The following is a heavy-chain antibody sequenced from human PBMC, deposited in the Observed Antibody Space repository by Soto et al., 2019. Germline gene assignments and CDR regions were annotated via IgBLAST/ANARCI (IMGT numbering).Heavy chain of an antibody. CDR2: IYYSGYT. Sequence: LSLTCSVSGGSITSGGFFWSWVRQDPGEGLELIAYIYYSGYTYYHPSLKSRLSISMDTSKNQFSLKLSSVTAADTAVYYCARGSSPHYGMDVWGQGTTVTVSS. J-gene: IGHJ6*02. V-gene: IGHV4-31*03. CDR3: ARGSSPHYGMDV. CDR1: GGSITSGGFF. D-gene: IGHD6-6*01.